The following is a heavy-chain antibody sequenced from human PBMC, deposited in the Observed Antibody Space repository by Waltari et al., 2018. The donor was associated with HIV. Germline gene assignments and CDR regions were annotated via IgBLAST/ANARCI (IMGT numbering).Heavy chain of an antibody. J-gene: IGHJ4*02. CDR1: GFSFGDFA. Sequence: EVQLVEFGGGLVQPGRSLRLSCTGFGFSFGDFAISLFRRAPGKGLEWVGLIRSRIYGGATEYAASAKGRFTISRDDLKSVAYLQMNSLKTEDTAVYYCTRSSKLDYWGQGTLVTVSS. CDR3: TRSSKLDY. D-gene: IGHD4-4*01. V-gene: IGHV3-49*03. CDR2: IRSRIYGGAT.